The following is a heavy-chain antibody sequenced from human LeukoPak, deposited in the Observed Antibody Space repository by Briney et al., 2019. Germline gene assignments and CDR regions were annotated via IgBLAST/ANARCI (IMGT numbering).Heavy chain of an antibody. V-gene: IGHV1-8*02. D-gene: IGHD1-1*01. Sequence: ASVKVSCKASGGTFSSYAINWVRQATGQGLEWMGWMNPNSGNTGYAQKFQGRVTMTRNTSISTAYMELSSLRSEDTAVYYCARWNWNYYYYYGMDVWGQGTTVTVSS. CDR3: ARWNWNYYYYYGMDV. J-gene: IGHJ6*02. CDR2: MNPNSGNT. CDR1: GGTFSSYA.